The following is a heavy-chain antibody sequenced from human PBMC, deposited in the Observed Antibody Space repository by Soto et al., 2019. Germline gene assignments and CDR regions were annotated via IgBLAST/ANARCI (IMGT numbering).Heavy chain of an antibody. D-gene: IGHD1-26*01. J-gene: IGHJ5*02. CDR1: GGSFSGYY. CDR3: ASRKRRRGSYSRWFDP. CDR2: INHSEST. V-gene: IGHV4-34*01. Sequence: PSETLSLTCAVYGGSFSGYYWSWIRQPPGKGLEWIGEINHSESTNYNPSLKSRVTISVDTSKNQFSLKLSSVTAADTAVYYCASRKRRRGSYSRWFDPWGQGTLVTVSS.